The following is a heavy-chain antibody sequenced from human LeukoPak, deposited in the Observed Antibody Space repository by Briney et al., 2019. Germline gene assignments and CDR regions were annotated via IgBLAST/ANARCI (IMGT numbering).Heavy chain of an antibody. CDR3: ARGSCSSTSCYTVYYFDY. CDR1: GYTFTGYY. V-gene: IGHV1-2*02. D-gene: IGHD2-2*02. CDR2: INPNSGGT. J-gene: IGHJ4*02. Sequence: ASVKVSCKASGYTFTGYYMHWVRQAPGQGLEWMGWINPNSGGTNYAQKFQGRVTMTRDTSISTAYMELSRLRSDDTAVYYCARGSCSSTSCYTVYYFDYWGQGTLVTVSS.